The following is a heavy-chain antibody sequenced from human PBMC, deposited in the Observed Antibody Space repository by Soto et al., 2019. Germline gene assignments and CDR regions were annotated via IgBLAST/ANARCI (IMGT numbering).Heavy chain of an antibody. Sequence: GSLRLSCAASGFTFSSYGMHWVRQAPGKGLEWVAVIWYDGSNKYYADSVKGRFTISRDNSKNTLYLQMNSLRAEDTAVYYCARGAYYDSSGTNLVDYWGQGTLVTVSS. CDR3: ARGAYYDSSGTNLVDY. V-gene: IGHV3-33*01. J-gene: IGHJ4*02. CDR2: IWYDGSNK. CDR1: GFTFSSYG. D-gene: IGHD3-22*01.